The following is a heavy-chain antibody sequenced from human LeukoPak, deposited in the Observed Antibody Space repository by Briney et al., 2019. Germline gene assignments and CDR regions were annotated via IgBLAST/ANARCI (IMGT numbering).Heavy chain of an antibody. CDR2: IYSDGST. J-gene: IGHJ4*02. V-gene: IGHV3-66*01. CDR1: GFTFSSYE. Sequence: AGGSLRLSCAASGFTFSSYEMNWVRQAPGKGLEWVSVIYSDGSTYYADSVKGRFTISRDNSKNTLYLQMNSLRAEDTAVYYCAKDIYSSSWQSSGYLDYWGQGTLVTVSS. CDR3: AKDIYSSSWQSSGYLDY. D-gene: IGHD6-13*01.